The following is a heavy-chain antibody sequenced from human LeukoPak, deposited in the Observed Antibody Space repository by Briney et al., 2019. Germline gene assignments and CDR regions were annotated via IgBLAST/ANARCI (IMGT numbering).Heavy chain of an antibody. CDR3: TTGDSSSWYYFDY. CDR1: GYTFTGYY. Sequence: ASVKVSCKASGYTFTGYYMHWVRQAPGQGLEWVGWINPNSGGTNYAQKFQGRVTVTRDTSISTAYMELSRLRSDDTAVYYCTTGDSSSWYYFDYWGQGTLVTVSS. J-gene: IGHJ4*02. CDR2: INPNSGGT. V-gene: IGHV1-2*02. D-gene: IGHD6-13*01.